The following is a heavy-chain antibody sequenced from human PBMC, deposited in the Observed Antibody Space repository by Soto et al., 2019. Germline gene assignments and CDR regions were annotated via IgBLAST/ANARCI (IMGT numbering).Heavy chain of an antibody. CDR3: ARDLSGWVLYYYYYGMDV. D-gene: IGHD6-19*01. J-gene: IGHJ6*02. Sequence: LRLSCAASGFTFSSYWMSWVRQAPGKGLEWVANIKQDGSEKYYVDSVKGRFTISRDNAKNSLYLQMNSLRAEDTAVYYCARDLSGWVLYYYYYGMDVWGQGTTVTVSS. CDR2: IKQDGSEK. V-gene: IGHV3-7*01. CDR1: GFTFSSYW.